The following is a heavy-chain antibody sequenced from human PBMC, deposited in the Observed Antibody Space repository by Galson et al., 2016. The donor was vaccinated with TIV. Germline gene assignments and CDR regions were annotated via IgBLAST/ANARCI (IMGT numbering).Heavy chain of an antibody. J-gene: IGHJ6*02. CDR1: GVSFSNYA. D-gene: IGHD5-12*01. V-gene: IGHV3-23*01. CDR2: ITGGGGTT. Sequence: SLRLSCAASGVSFSNYAMTWFRQAPGRGLEWVSVITGGGGTTDYADSVKGRFTISRANSENTLYLQLSGLRAEDTAVYYCAKVSLFGGYDRWEHYYYYGLDVWGQGTTVTVSS. CDR3: AKVSLFGGYDRWEHYYYYGLDV.